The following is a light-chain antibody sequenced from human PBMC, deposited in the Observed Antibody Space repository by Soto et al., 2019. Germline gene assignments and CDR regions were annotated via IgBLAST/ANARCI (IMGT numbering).Light chain of an antibody. V-gene: IGKV1-33*01. CDR3: QQYYNLFT. Sequence: DIQMTQSPSSLSASVGDRVTITCQASQDISNYLNWYQQKPGKAPKLLIYDACNLETEVPSRFSGSGSGTDFTFTIRSLQPEDIATYYCQQYYNLFTFGGGTKVEIK. CDR1: QDISNY. J-gene: IGKJ4*01. CDR2: DAC.